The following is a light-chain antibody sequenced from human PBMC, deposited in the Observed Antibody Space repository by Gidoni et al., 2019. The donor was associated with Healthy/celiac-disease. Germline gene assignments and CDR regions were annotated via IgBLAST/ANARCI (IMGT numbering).Light chain of an antibody. CDR3: QQYNNWPPYT. CDR2: GAS. V-gene: IGKV3-15*01. CDR1: QSVSSN. J-gene: IGKJ2*01. Sequence: DIVITQSPATLSVSTGERATLSCRASQSVSSNLAWYQQKPGQAPRLLIYGASTRATGIPSRFSGSGSGTEFTLTISSLQSEDFAVYYCQQYNNWPPYTFGQXTKLDIK.